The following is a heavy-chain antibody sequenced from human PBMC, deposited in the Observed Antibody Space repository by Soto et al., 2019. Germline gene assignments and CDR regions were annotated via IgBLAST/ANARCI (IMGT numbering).Heavy chain of an antibody. D-gene: IGHD3-22*01. J-gene: IGHJ4*02. CDR1: GYTFTGYY. Sequence: ASVKVSCKASGYTFTGYYMYWVRQAPGQGLEWMGIINPSGGSTSYAQKFQGRVTMTRDTSTSTVYMELSSLRSEDTAVYYCTTEVAMIVVATFNGAWGQGTLVTVSS. V-gene: IGHV1-46*01. CDR2: INPSGGST. CDR3: TTEVAMIVVATFNGA.